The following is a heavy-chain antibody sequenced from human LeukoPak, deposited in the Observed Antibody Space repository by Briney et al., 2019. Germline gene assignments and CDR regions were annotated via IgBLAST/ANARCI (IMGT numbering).Heavy chain of an antibody. CDR3: ARDIGIVGNAFDI. CDR2: IYYSGST. V-gene: IGHV4-59*01. CDR1: GGSISSYY. D-gene: IGHD2-15*01. J-gene: IGHJ3*02. Sequence: SETLSLTCTVSGGSISSYYWSWIRQPPGKGLEWIGYIYYSGSTNYNPSLKSRVTISVDTSKNQFSLKLSSVTAADTAVYYCARDIGIVGNAFDIWGQGTMVTVSS.